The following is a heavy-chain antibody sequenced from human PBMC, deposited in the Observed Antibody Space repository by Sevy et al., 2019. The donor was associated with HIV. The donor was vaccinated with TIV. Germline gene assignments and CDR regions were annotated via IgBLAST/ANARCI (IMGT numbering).Heavy chain of an antibody. J-gene: IGHJ4*02. Sequence: GGSLRLSCAASGFIFNGYGMHWVRQAPGKGLEWVAFIQYDEGKTDYVASVKGRFTISRDNSKNTLFLQLNRLRPEDSAMYFCVKDPLISLGADLFDYWGQGTLVTVSS. CDR3: VKDPLISLGADLFDY. CDR2: IQYDEGKT. D-gene: IGHD3-16*01. V-gene: IGHV3-30*02. CDR1: GFIFNGYG.